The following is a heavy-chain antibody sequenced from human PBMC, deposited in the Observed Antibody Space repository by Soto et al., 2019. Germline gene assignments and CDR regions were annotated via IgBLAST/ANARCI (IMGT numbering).Heavy chain of an antibody. CDR1: GFSFSQHA. CDR2: MSFDGTYK. D-gene: IGHD2-8*01. Sequence: QVQLLESGGGVAQPGRSLRLSCAASGFSFSQHAMHWVRQAPGKGLEWVAVMSFDGTYKHYADSVRGRFTISRDNSKNTLFLQLDSLRHADTGAYYCARGPTNSNGGMDIWGQGTTVSVSS. CDR3: ARGPTNSNGGMDI. J-gene: IGHJ6*02. V-gene: IGHV3-30*04.